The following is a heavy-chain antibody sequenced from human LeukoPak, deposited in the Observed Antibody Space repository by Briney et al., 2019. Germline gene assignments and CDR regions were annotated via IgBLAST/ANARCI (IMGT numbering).Heavy chain of an antibody. CDR1: GFTFSSYA. J-gene: IGHJ3*02. CDR3: ARDFGERRVPNAFDI. D-gene: IGHD3-10*01. V-gene: IGHV3-23*01. Sequence: GGSLRLSCAASGFTFSSYAMSWVRQAPGKGLEGVSAISGSGGSTYYADSVKGRFTISRDNAKNSLYLQMNSLRAEDMAVYYCARDFGERRVPNAFDIWGQGTMVTVSS. CDR2: ISGSGGST.